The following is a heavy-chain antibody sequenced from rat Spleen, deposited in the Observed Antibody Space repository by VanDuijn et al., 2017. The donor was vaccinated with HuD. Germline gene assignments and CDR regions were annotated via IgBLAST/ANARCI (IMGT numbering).Heavy chain of an antibody. D-gene: IGHD1-11*01. CDR1: GYSITSSLR. CDR2: INGAGST. Sequence: EVQLQESGPGLVKPSQSLSLTCSVIGYSITSSLRWNWIRKFPGNKLEWMGYINGAGSTNYNPSLKSRISITRDTSKNQFFLQVNSVTTEDTATYFCARREGTDYFDYWGQGVMVTVSS. CDR3: ARREGTDYFDY. V-gene: IGHV3-3*01. J-gene: IGHJ2*01.